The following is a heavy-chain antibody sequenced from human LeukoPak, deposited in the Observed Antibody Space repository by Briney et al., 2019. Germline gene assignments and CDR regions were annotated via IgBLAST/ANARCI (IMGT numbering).Heavy chain of an antibody. V-gene: IGHV3-48*03. J-gene: IGHJ3*02. CDR1: GFTFSSYE. CDR3: ARGGYCSSSICYSSNAFDI. D-gene: IGHD2-2*01. CDR2: MNRSGTTI. Sequence: GGSLRLSCAASGFTFSSYEMNWVRQAPGKGLEWVSYMNRSGTTIYYADSVKGRFTISRDNAKNSLYLQMNSLRAEDTAVYYCARGGYCSSSICYSSNAFDIWGQGTMFTVSS.